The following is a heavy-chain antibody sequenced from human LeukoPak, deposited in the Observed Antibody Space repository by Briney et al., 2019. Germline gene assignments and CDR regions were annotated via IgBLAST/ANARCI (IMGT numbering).Heavy chain of an antibody. V-gene: IGHV3-21*01. Sequence: KPGGPLRLSCAASGFTFSSYSMNWVRQAPGKGLEWVSSISSSSSYIYYADSVKGRFTISRDNAKNSLYLQMNSLRAEDTAVYYCARDAYSERDFDYWGQGTLVTVST. J-gene: IGHJ4*02. CDR3: ARDAYSERDFDY. CDR1: GFTFSSYS. CDR2: ISSSSSYI. D-gene: IGHD1-1*01.